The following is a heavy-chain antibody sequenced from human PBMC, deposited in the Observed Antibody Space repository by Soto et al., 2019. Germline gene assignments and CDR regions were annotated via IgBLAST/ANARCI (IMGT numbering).Heavy chain of an antibody. V-gene: IGHV1-69*01. J-gene: IGHJ3*02. D-gene: IGHD6-13*01. CDR1: VGTLISYA. CDR2: IIPIFGTA. CDR3: ARDRIYQQLAPIDAFDI. Sequence: AASVTVSCKACVGTLISYAMIWVRQAPGPVLEWMGGIIPIFGTANYAQKFQGRVTITADESKSTAYMELSSVRSEDTAVYYCARDRIYQQLAPIDAFDIWGQGTMVTVSS.